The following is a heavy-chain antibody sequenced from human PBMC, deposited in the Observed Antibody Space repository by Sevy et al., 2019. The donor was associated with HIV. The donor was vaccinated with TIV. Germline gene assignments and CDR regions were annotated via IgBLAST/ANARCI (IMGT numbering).Heavy chain of an antibody. V-gene: IGHV3-33*01. D-gene: IGHD3-10*01. CDR2: IWYDGTNK. Sequence: GGSLRLSFAASGFTFSSYGMHWVRQAPGKGLEWVALIWYDGTNKYYAHSVKGRFTISRDNSKNTLYLQMNSLRAEDTAVYYCASGAYYYASRSQNFDYWGPGTLVTVSS. J-gene: IGHJ4*02. CDR3: ASGAYYYASRSQNFDY. CDR1: GFTFSSYG.